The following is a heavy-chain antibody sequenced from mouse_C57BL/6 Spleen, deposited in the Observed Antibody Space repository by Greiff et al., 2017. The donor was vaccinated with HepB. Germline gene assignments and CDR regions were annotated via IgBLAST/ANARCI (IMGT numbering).Heavy chain of an antibody. CDR3: ARGGYDGWAY. CDR2: IYPSDSET. D-gene: IGHD2-2*01. V-gene: IGHV1-61*01. Sequence: QVQLQQPGAELVRPGSSVKLSCKASGYTFTSYWMDWVKQRPGQGLEWIGNIYPSDSETHYNQKFKDKATLTVDKSSSTAYMQLSSLTSEDSAVYYCARGGYDGWAYWGQGTLVTVSA. CDR1: GYTFTSYW. J-gene: IGHJ3*01.